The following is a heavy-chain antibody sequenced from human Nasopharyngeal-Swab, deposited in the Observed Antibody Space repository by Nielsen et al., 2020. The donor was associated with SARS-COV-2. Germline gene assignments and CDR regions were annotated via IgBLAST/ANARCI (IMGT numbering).Heavy chain of an antibody. CDR2: ISSSSYI. V-gene: IGHV3-21*01. J-gene: IGHJ6*02. CDR1: GFTFSSYS. D-gene: IGHD1-1*01. CDR3: ASNTGPDYYYYYGMDV. Sequence: GGSLRLSCAASGFTFSSYSMNWVRQAPGKGLEWVSSISSSSYIYYADSVKGRFTISRDNAKNSLYLQMNSLRAEDTAVYYCASNTGPDYYYYYGMDVWGQGTTVTVSS.